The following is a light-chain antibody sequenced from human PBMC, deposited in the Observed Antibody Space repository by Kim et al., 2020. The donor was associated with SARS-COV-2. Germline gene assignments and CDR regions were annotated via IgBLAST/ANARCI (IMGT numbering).Light chain of an antibody. CDR1: KLGEKY. CDR3: QAWDSNVV. J-gene: IGLJ2*01. CDR2: QDS. Sequence: SYELTQPPSVSVSPGQTASITCAGDKLGEKYACWYQQKPGQSPVLVIYQDSKRPSGIPKRFSGSNSGNTATLTISGTQAMDEADYYCQAWDSNVVFGGGTQLTDL. V-gene: IGLV3-1*01.